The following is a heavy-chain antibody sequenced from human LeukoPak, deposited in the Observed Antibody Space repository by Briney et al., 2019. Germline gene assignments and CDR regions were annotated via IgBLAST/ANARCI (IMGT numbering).Heavy chain of an antibody. J-gene: IGHJ4*02. D-gene: IGHD5-18*01. CDR3: ARVGYGHGSYYFDF. CDR2: ISSSGSTI. CDR1: GFTFSSYE. V-gene: IGHV3-48*03. Sequence: GGSLRLSCAASGFTFSSYEMNWVRQAPGKGLEWVSYISSSGSTIYYADSVKGRFTISRDNSKNTLYLQMGSLRAEDMAVYYCARVGYGHGSYYFDFWGQGTLVTVSS.